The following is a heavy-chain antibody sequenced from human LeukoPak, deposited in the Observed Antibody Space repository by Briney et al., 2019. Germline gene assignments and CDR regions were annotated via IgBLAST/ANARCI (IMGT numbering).Heavy chain of an antibody. CDR1: GFTFSSYA. D-gene: IGHD5-12*01. CDR3: AKAKAEYSGYDFDAFDI. J-gene: IGHJ3*02. V-gene: IGHV3-23*01. Sequence: GGSLRLSCAASGFTFSSYAMSWVRQAPGKGLEWVSAISGSGGSTYYADSVKGRFTISRDNSKNTLCLQMNSLRAEDTAVYYCAKAKAEYSGYDFDAFDIWGQGTMVTVSS. CDR2: ISGSGGST.